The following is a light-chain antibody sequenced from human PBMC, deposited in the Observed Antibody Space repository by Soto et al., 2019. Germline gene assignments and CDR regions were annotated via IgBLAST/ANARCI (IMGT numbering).Light chain of an antibody. Sequence: QSVLTQPASVSGSPGQSITISCTGTSSDVGGYNYVSWYQQHPDKAPKLMIYEVNNRPSGGSTRFSGSKSGNTASLTISGLQAEDEADYYCTSFTSSSTYVFGTGTKLTVL. V-gene: IGLV2-14*01. J-gene: IGLJ1*01. CDR3: TSFTSSSTYV. CDR2: EVN. CDR1: SSDVGGYNY.